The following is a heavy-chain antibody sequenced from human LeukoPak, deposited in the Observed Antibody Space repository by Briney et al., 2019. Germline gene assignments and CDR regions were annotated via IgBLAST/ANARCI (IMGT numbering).Heavy chain of an antibody. CDR2: IYYSGST. D-gene: IGHD4-23*01. Sequence: SETLSLTCTVSGGSISSSSYYWGWLRQPPGKGLEWIGSIYYSGSTYYNPSLKSRVTISVDTSKNQCSLKLSSVTAADTAVYYCARDDYGGKRESNWFDPWGQGTLVTVSS. J-gene: IGHJ5*02. CDR1: GGSISSSSYY. V-gene: IGHV4-39*01. CDR3: ARDDYGGKRESNWFDP.